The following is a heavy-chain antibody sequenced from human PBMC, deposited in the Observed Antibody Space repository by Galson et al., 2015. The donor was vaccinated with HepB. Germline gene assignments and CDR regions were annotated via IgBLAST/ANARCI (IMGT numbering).Heavy chain of an antibody. J-gene: IGHJ3*02. CDR1: GSSISRYY. D-gene: IGHD2-15*01. CDR3: ARSPSIASTLWTFDI. Sequence: SETLSLTCTVSGSSISRYYWSWIRQPPGKGLQWIGYIYYSGGANYNPSLQSRVTISVDTSKNQFSLNLSSVVAADTALYYCARSPSIASTLWTFDIWGQGTMVAVSS. CDR2: IYYSGGA. V-gene: IGHV4-59*01.